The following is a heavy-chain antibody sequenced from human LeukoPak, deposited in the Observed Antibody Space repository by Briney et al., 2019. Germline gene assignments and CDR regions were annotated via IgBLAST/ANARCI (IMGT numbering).Heavy chain of an antibody. Sequence: SETLSLTCTVSGGSISSYYWSWIRQPPGKGLEWIGYIYYSGSTNYNPSLKSRVTISVDTSKNQFSLKLSSVTAADTSVYYCASGPRGSYLFDYWGQGTLVTVSS. J-gene: IGHJ4*02. CDR3: ASGPRGSYLFDY. V-gene: IGHV4-59*01. CDR1: GGSISSYY. CDR2: IYYSGST. D-gene: IGHD3-16*01.